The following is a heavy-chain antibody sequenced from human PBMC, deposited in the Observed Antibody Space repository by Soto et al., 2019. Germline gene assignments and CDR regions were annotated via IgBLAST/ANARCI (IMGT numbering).Heavy chain of an antibody. CDR3: AREVFWNDYFNYAGFDS. Sequence: GGSLRLSCAASGFTFKTYTMNWVRQAPGKGLEWVSAIIGSGTDTYYADSVKGRFTISRDNSKNTLCLQMLSLRAEDTAVYYCAREVFWNDYFNYAGFDSWGQGTLVTVSS. CDR2: IIGSGTDT. V-gene: IGHV3-23*01. D-gene: IGHD3-3*01. CDR1: GFTFKTYT. J-gene: IGHJ4*02.